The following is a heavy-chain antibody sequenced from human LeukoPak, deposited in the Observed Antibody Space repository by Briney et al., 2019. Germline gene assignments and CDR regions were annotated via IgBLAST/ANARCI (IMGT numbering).Heavy chain of an antibody. CDR3: ARDKTPILPTGGRTDYYYYCYMDV. Sequence: ASVKVSCKASGYTFTSYGISWVRQAPGQGLEWMGWISAYNGNTNYAQKFQGRVTMTRDTSISTAYMELSRLRSDDTAVYYCARDKTPILPTGGRTDYYYYCYMDVWGKGTTVTVSS. D-gene: IGHD1-26*01. V-gene: IGHV1-18*01. J-gene: IGHJ6*03. CDR1: GYTFTSYG. CDR2: ISAYNGNT.